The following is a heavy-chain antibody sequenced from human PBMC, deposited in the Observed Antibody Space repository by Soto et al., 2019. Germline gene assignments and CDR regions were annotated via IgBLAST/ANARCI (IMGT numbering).Heavy chain of an antibody. V-gene: IGHV5-51*01. Sequence: PGESLKISCKGSGYSFTSYWIGWVGQMPGKGLEWIGIIYPGDSDTRYSPSFQGQVTISADNSISTAYLQWSSLKASDTAMYYCARRARSALLGAHYYYYYGMDVWGQGTTVTVSS. CDR2: IYPGDSDT. J-gene: IGHJ6*02. CDR1: GYSFTSYW. D-gene: IGHD3-10*01. CDR3: ARRARSALLGAHYYYYYGMDV.